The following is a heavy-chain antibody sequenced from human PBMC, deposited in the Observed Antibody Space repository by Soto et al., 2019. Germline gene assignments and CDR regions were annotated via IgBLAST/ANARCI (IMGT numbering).Heavy chain of an antibody. Sequence: EVQLVESGGGLVQPGGSLRLSCAASGFTFSDHYMGWVRQAPGKGLEWVGRIRNKANNYVTEYAASVKGRFTISRDDSKNSPYLQMNSLKTEDTAVYYCARGGVRLVQAYFDYWGQGTLVTVSS. CDR2: IRNKANNYVT. J-gene: IGHJ4*02. CDR1: GFTFSDHY. CDR3: ARGGVRLVQAYFDY. D-gene: IGHD6-25*01. V-gene: IGHV3-72*01.